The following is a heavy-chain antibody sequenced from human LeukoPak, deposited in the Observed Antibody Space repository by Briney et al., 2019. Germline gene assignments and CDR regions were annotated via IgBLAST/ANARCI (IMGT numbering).Heavy chain of an antibody. CDR3: ARVYSSSGFDY. V-gene: IGHV4-59*12. D-gene: IGHD6-6*01. J-gene: IGHJ4*02. Sequence: PSETLSLTCTVSGGSISSYYWSWIRQPPGKGLEWIGYIYYSGSTNYNPSLKSRVTISVDTSKNQFSLKLSSVTAADTAVYYCARVYSSSGFDYWGQGTLVTVSS. CDR2: IYYSGST. CDR1: GGSISSYY.